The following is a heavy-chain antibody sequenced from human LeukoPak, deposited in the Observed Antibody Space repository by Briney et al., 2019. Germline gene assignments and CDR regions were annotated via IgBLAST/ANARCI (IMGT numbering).Heavy chain of an antibody. Sequence: GGSLRLSCVVSGFSFSNSYMTWIRQTPGKGLESLAYISGSGSDIYYADSVKGRFTISRDNAKNSLYLQLNSLRPEDTALYYCSTEPGSLLYWGHGTLVTVSS. CDR2: ISGSGSDI. CDR3: STEPGSLLY. D-gene: IGHD4-17*01. CDR1: GFSFSNSY. J-gene: IGHJ4*01. V-gene: IGHV3-11*01.